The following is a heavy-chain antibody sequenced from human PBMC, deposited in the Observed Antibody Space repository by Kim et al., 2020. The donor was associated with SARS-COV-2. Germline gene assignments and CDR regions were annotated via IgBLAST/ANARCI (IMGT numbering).Heavy chain of an antibody. D-gene: IGHD1-20*01. Sequence: YAESVNGLFTISRDNSKNTLYLQMTSLRAEDMAVYYCAKDGRYNWNYYDYWGQGTLVTVSS. CDR3: AKDGRYNWNYYDY. J-gene: IGHJ4*02. V-gene: IGHV3-30*02.